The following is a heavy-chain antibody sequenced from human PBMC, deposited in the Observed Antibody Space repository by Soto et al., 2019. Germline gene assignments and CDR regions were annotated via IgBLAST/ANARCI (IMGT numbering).Heavy chain of an antibody. CDR2: IYYTGSK. D-gene: IGHD3-22*01. CDR1: GGSTSSYY. J-gene: IGHJ3*01. Sequence: SETLSLTCTVSGGSTSSYYWSWIRQPPGKGMEWIGYIYYTGSKKYNPSIKSRVTISVDKSKNQFPLKMSSVTAADTAVYYCARGENYDSSGYPVWGQGTMVTVSS. V-gene: IGHV4-59*01. CDR3: ARGENYDSSGYPV.